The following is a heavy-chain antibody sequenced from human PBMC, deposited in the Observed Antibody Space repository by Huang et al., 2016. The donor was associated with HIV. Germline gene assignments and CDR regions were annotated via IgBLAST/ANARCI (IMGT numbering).Heavy chain of an antibody. CDR2: IQSPGNT. J-gene: IGHJ4*02. D-gene: IGHD1-26*01. V-gene: IGHV4-4*07. CDR3: VRDNAYRGFFDS. Sequence: HLQESGPGLVKASETLSLTCSVSGDSISSFYWSWIRQSVENGLEWIGHIQSPGNTHVNPCLRSRISMSVDTSKNQFSLTLTSMTAADAAIYDCVRDNAYRGFFDSWGQGILVTVPS. CDR1: GDSISSFY.